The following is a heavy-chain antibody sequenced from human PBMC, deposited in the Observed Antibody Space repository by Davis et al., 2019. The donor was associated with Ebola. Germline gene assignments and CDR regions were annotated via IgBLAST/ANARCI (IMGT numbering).Heavy chain of an antibody. J-gene: IGHJ4*02. CDR1: GFTFDDYA. Sequence: GGSLRLSCAASGFTFDDYAMHWVRQAPGKGLEWVSGISWNSGNIVYADSVKGRFTISRDNAKKSLYLQMNSLRAEDTALYYCAKEGIVITATHYFDYWGQGTQVTVSS. CDR3: AKEGIVITATHYFDY. D-gene: IGHD2-15*01. CDR2: ISWNSGNI. V-gene: IGHV3-9*01.